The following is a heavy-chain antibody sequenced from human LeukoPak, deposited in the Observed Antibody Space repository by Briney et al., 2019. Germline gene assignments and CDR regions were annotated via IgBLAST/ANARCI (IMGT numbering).Heavy chain of an antibody. D-gene: IGHD3-10*01. Sequence: GESLKISCKGSGYSFTSYWIGWVRQMPGKGLEWMGIIYPGDSDTRYSPSFQGQVTISADKSISAAYLQWSSLKASDTAMYYCARRYYYGSGTKYYFDYWGQGTLVTVSS. CDR1: GYSFTSYW. CDR2: IYPGDSDT. V-gene: IGHV5-51*01. J-gene: IGHJ4*02. CDR3: ARRYYYGSGTKYYFDY.